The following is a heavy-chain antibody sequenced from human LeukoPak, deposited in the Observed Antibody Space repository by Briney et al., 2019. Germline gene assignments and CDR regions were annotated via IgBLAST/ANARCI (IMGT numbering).Heavy chain of an antibody. CDR3: AKGGYSYGQYFDY. CDR1: GFTFSSYG. V-gene: IGHV3-30*18. J-gene: IGHJ4*02. CDR2: ISYDGSNK. Sequence: GGSLRLSCAASGFTFSSYGMHWVRQAPGEGLEWVAVISYDGSNKYYADSVKGRFTISRDNSKNTLYLQMNSLRAEDTAVYYCAKGGYSYGQYFDYWGQGTLVTVSS. D-gene: IGHD5-18*01.